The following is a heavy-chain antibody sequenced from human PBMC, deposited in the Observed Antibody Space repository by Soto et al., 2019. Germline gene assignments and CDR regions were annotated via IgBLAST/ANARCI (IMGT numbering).Heavy chain of an antibody. J-gene: IGHJ4*02. V-gene: IGHV1-69*09. CDR2: INPLSGIS. D-gene: IGHD2-2*01. CDR3: ATPACAATWCSPSHNLDH. CDR1: GGTFVRHV. Sequence: QVQLVQSGAEVKKPESSVKVSCKTSGGTFVRHVISWVRQAHGQGPEWMGKINPLSGISNYAQKFQDRVTFTADTDSSTAYMELSSLRSDDTAVYYCATPACAATWCSPSHNLDHWGQGTLVTVSS.